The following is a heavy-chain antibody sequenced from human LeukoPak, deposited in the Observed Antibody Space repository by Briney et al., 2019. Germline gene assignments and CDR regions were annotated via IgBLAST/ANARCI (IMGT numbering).Heavy chain of an antibody. Sequence: GGSLRLSCAASGFTFSSYGMHWVRQAPGKGLEWVAVISYDGSNKYCADSVKGRFTISRDNSKNTLYLQMNSLRAEDTAVYYCAKPSTAAAGIAAMGYFDYWGQGTLVAVSS. D-gene: IGHD6-13*01. CDR1: GFTFSSYG. CDR3: AKPSTAAAGIAAMGYFDY. V-gene: IGHV3-30*18. CDR2: ISYDGSNK. J-gene: IGHJ4*02.